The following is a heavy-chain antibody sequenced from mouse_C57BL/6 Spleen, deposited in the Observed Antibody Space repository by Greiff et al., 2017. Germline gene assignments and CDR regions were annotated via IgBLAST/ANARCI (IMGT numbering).Heavy chain of an antibody. J-gene: IGHJ2*01. Sequence: VQLQQSGPELVKPGASVKISCKASGYTFTDYYINWVKQRPGQGLEWIGRIYPGSGDTKYNEQFKGKATLTVDTSSSTAYMQLSSLTSEDSAVYFCGGEYYGSSYGDYWGQGTTLTVSS. D-gene: IGHD1-1*01. CDR2: IYPGSGDT. CDR3: GGEYYGSSYGDY. V-gene: IGHV1-84*01. CDR1: GYTFTDYY.